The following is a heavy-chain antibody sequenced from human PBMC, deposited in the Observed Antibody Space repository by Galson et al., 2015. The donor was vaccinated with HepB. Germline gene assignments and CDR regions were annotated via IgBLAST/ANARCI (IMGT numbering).Heavy chain of an antibody. V-gene: IGHV3-33*01. Sequence: SLRLSCAASGFTFSSYGMHWVRQAPGKGLEWVAVIWYDGSNKYYADSVKGRFTISRDNSKNTLYLQMNSLRAEDTAVYYCARVGQSARRGGYFDYWGQGTLVTVSS. CDR1: GFTFSSYG. J-gene: IGHJ4*02. D-gene: IGHD6-6*01. CDR3: ARVGQSARRGGYFDY. CDR2: IWYDGSNK.